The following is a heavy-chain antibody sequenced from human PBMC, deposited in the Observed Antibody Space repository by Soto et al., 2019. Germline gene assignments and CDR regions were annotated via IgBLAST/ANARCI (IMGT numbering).Heavy chain of an antibody. CDR3: TTDQNDFWSGHTGEN. D-gene: IGHD3-3*01. Sequence: EVQLVESGGGLVKPGGSLRLSCAASGFTFSNAWMSWVRQAPGKGLEWVGRIKSKTDGGTTDYAAPVKGRFTISRDDSKNTLYLQMNSLKTEDTAVYYCTTDQNDFWSGHTGENWGQGTLVTVSS. CDR1: GFTFSNAW. CDR2: IKSKTDGGTT. J-gene: IGHJ4*02. V-gene: IGHV3-15*01.